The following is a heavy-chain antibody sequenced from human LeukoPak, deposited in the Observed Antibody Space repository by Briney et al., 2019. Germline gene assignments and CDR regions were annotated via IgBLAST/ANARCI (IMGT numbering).Heavy chain of an antibody. J-gene: IGHJ4*02. CDR2: ISGSGGST. CDR3: AKALIHYDILTGCDY. CDR1: GFTFSSYA. D-gene: IGHD3-9*01. V-gene: IGHV3-23*01. Sequence: GGSLRLSCAASGFTFSSYAMSWVRQAPGKGLEWVSTISGSGGSTYYADSVKGRFTISRDNSKNTLYLQMNSLRAEDTAVYYCAKALIHYDILTGCDYWGQGTLVTVSS.